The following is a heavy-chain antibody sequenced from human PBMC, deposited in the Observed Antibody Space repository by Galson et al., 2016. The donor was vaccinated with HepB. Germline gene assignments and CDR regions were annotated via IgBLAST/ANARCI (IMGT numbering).Heavy chain of an antibody. J-gene: IGHJ4*02. V-gene: IGHV3-33*01. CDR3: ARDHLMITFGGDIAPAGYYFDY. CDR1: GFTFRRYG. CDR2: IWHDGSNK. Sequence: SLRLSCAASGFTFRRYGMHWVRQAPGKGLEWVAVIWHDGSNKYYADSVKGRFTISRDNSKNTLYLQMNSLRAEDTALYYCARDHLMITFGGDIAPAGYYFDYWGQGTLVTVSS. D-gene: IGHD3-16*02.